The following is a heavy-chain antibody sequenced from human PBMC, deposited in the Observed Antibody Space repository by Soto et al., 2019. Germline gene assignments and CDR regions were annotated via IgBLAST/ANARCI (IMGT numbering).Heavy chain of an antibody. CDR1: GFTFSSYA. J-gene: IGHJ3*02. D-gene: IGHD2-15*01. CDR2: ISGSGGST. CDR3: AKGVAANSPRGDAFDI. Sequence: GGSLRLSCAASGFTFSSYAMSWVRQAPGKGLEWVSAISGSGGSTYYADSVKGRFTISRDNSKNTLYLQMNSLRAEDTAVYYCAKGVAANSPRGDAFDIWGQGTMVTVSS. V-gene: IGHV3-23*01.